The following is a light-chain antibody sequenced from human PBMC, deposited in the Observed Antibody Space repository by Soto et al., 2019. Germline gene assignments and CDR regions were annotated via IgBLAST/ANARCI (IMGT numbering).Light chain of an antibody. CDR3: QQYNSYPYT. V-gene: IGKV1-5*03. J-gene: IGKJ2*01. CDR1: QSISGW. Sequence: DIPMTQSPSTLSASVGDRVIITCRASQSISGWLAWYQQMPGRAPNLLIYKASTLASGVPSRFSGSGSGTEFTLSISSLQPDDFATYYCQQYNSYPYTFGQGTKLEIK. CDR2: KAS.